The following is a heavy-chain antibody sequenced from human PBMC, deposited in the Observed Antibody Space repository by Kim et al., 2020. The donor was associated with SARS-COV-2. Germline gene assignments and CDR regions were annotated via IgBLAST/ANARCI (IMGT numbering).Heavy chain of an antibody. V-gene: IGHV4-34*01. D-gene: IGHD4-17*01. CDR3: ARGLRWRYLGWYFDL. Sequence: SLKRRDNISVDTSKNQFSLKLSSVTAADTAVYYCARGLRWRYLGWYFDLWGRGTLVTVSS. J-gene: IGHJ2*01.